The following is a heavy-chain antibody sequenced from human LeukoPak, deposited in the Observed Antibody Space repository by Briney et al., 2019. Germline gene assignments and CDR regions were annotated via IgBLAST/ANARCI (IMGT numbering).Heavy chain of an antibody. Sequence: GGSLRLSCAASGFTFSSYAMSWVRQAPGKGLEWVANIKQDGTEKYYVDSVKGRFTISRDNAKNSLYLQMNSLRADDTAVYYCARGVNTVFDYWGQGTLVTVSS. D-gene: IGHD4-11*01. CDR2: IKQDGTEK. CDR1: GFTFSSYA. V-gene: IGHV3-7*03. CDR3: ARGVNTVFDY. J-gene: IGHJ4*02.